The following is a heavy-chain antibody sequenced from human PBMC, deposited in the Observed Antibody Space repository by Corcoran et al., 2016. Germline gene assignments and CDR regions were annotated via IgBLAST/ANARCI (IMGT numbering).Heavy chain of an antibody. D-gene: IGHD6-19*01. Sequence: EVQLVESGGDLVQPGGSLRLSCAASTFTFRNYDMHWVRQTTGKGLEWVSAIGITGDTYYSDSVKGRFTISRDNAKNSLYLQMNSLRAEDTGVYYCATEIPSGPGWGGLDVWGQGTTVAVSS. CDR1: TFTFRNYD. J-gene: IGHJ6*02. V-gene: IGHV3-13*01. CDR2: IGITGDT. CDR3: ATEIPSGPGWGGLDV.